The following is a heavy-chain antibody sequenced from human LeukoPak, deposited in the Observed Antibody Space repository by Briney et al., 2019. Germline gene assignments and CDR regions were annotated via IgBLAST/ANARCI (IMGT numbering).Heavy chain of an antibody. D-gene: IGHD6-19*01. V-gene: IGHV4-39*01. CDR3: ARGGDSIAVAATDY. CDR2: IYYSGST. CDR1: GGSISSSSYY. J-gene: IGHJ4*02. Sequence: SETLSLTCTVSGGSISSSSYYWGWIRQPPGKGLEWIGSIYYSGSTYYNPSLKSRVTISVDTSKNQFSLKLSSVTAADTAVYYCARGGDSIAVAATDYWGQGTLVTVSS.